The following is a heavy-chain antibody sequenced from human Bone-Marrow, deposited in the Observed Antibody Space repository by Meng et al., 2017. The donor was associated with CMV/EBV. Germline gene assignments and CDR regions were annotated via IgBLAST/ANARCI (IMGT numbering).Heavy chain of an antibody. J-gene: IGHJ3*01. D-gene: IGHD2-21*02. CDR3: AGGSADRRGIVLVTAALGAFDV. Sequence: ASVKVSCKVSGYTLTELSMHWVRQAPGKGLEWMGGFDPEDGETIYAQKFQGRVTITTDESTTTAYMELTSLKSEDTAVYFCAGGSADRRGIVLVTAALGAFDVWGQGTRVTVSS. CDR1: GYTLTELS. V-gene: IGHV1-24*01. CDR2: FDPEDGET.